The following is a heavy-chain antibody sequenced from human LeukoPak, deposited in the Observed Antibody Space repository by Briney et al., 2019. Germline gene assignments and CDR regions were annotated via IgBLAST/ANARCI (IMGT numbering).Heavy chain of an antibody. Sequence: GGSLRLSCAASGFTFDDYAMHWVRQAPGKGLEWVSGISWNSGSIDYADSVKGRFTISRDNAKSSLYLQMNSLRAEDTAFYYCAKDASGRAAATDYWGQGTLVTASS. CDR3: AKDASGRAAATDY. V-gene: IGHV3-9*01. CDR1: GFTFDDYA. J-gene: IGHJ4*02. CDR2: ISWNSGSI. D-gene: IGHD6-13*01.